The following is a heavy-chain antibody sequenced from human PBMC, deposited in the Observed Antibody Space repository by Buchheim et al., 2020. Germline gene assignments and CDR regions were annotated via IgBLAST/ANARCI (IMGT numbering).Heavy chain of an antibody. J-gene: IGHJ4*02. CDR2: IHPGDSDI. CDR1: EYDFRSYW. CDR3: ARLRTTITTCFDN. Sequence: EVQLVQSGAEVKSPGESLRISCKGSEYDFRSYWIAWVRQMPGKGLEYMGIIHPGDSDIRYSPSFQGLVTMSVDTSISTAYPQWSSLKASDTALYYCARLRTTITTCFDNWGQGTL. D-gene: IGHD4-17*01. V-gene: IGHV5-51*01.